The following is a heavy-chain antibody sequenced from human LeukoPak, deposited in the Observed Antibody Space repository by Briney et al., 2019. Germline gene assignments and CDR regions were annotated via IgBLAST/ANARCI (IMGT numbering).Heavy chain of an antibody. V-gene: IGHV3-23*01. D-gene: IGHD6-13*01. CDR1: GFTFSSYA. J-gene: IGHJ4*02. Sequence: GGSLRLSCAASGFTFSSYAMNWVRQAPGKGLEWVSTINSGGNTYYADSMKGRFTISRDNSKNTLFLQMNSLRVEDTGVYYCSKDPPISAAGPRYSDRWGQGTLVTVSS. CDR2: INSGGNT. CDR3: SKDPPISAAGPRYSDR.